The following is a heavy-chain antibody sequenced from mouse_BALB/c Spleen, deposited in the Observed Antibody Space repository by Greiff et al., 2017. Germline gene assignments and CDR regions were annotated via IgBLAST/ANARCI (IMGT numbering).Heavy chain of an antibody. CDR1: GYTFTSYW. CDR2: IYPGSGST. CDR3: TRPGGYGNYEGFAY. J-gene: IGHJ3*01. D-gene: IGHD2-1*01. V-gene: IGHV1S22*01. Sequence: LKQPGSELVRPGASVKLSCKASGYTFTSYWMHWVQQRPGQGLEWIGNIYPGSGSTNYDEKFKSKATLTVNTSSSTAYMQLSSLTSEDSAVYYCTRPGGYGNYEGFAYWGQGTLVTVSA.